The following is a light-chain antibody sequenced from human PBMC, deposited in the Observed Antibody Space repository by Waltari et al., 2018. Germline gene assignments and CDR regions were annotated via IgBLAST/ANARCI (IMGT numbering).Light chain of an antibody. J-gene: IGLJ2*01. Sequence: QSVLTQPPSVSAAPGRRVTISCTGDISNIGAGYDVHWYQQLPETSPKLLIYGNNNRPSGVPDRFSASRSGTSASLAITGLQAEDEADYYCQSFDGRRTLLGGGTKLTVL. CDR3: QSFDGRRTL. CDR1: ISNIGAGYD. CDR2: GNN. V-gene: IGLV1-40*01.